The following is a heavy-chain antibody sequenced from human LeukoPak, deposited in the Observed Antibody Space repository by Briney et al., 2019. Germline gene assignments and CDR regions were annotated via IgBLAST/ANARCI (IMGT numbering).Heavy chain of an antibody. V-gene: IGHV1-2*02. Sequence: ASVKVSCKASGYTFTSYGISWVRQAPGQGLEWMGWINPNNGVTNYAQNFQGRVTMTRDTSISTAYMELSSLRSDDTAVFYCAREGGTYAFDYWGQGTLVTVSS. J-gene: IGHJ4*02. D-gene: IGHD1-26*01. CDR3: AREGGTYAFDY. CDR2: INPNNGVT. CDR1: GYTFTSYG.